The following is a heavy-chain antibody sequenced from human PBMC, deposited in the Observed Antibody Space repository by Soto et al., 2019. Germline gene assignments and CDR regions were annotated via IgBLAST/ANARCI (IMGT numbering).Heavy chain of an antibody. J-gene: IGHJ4*02. CDR1: GFTFSSYA. V-gene: IGHV3-23*01. CDR2: ISGSGGST. Sequence: EVQLLESGGGLVQPGGSLRLSCAASGFTFSSYAMSWVRQAPGKGLEWVSAISGSGGSTYYADSVKGRFTISRDNSKNTLYLQMNSLSAVDTSVYYCAKARYSDLSFLFDYWGQGTLVTVSS. D-gene: IGHD5-18*01. CDR3: AKARYSDLSFLFDY.